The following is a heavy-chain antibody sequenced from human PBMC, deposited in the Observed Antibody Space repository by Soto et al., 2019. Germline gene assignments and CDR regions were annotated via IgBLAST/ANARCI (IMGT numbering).Heavy chain of an antibody. Sequence: SETLSLTCTVSGGSISSYYWSWIRQPPGKGLEWIGYIYYSGSTNYNPSLKSRVTISVDTSKNQFSLKLSSVTAADTAVYYCARDGSGSPGAADYWGQGTLVTVSS. J-gene: IGHJ4*02. CDR2: IYYSGST. CDR1: GGSISSYY. D-gene: IGHD1-26*01. CDR3: ARDGSGSPGAADY. V-gene: IGHV4-59*01.